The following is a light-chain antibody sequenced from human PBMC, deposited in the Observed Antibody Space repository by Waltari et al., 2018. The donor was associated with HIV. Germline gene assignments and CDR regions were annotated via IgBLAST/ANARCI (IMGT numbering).Light chain of an antibody. CDR2: SNN. Sequence: QSVLTQPPSASGAPGPRGTLSCSGSSSTLGSNTVNWSPHPPGPAPKLLIYSNNQRPSGVPDRFSGSKSGTSASLAISGLQSEDEADYYCAAWDDSLNGLYVFGTGTKVTVL. CDR1: SSTLGSNT. V-gene: IGLV1-44*01. CDR3: AAWDDSLNGLYV. J-gene: IGLJ1*01.